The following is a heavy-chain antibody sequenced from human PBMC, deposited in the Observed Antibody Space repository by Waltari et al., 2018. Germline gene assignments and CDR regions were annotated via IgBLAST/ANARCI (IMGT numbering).Heavy chain of an antibody. CDR1: AYSISSCYY. D-gene: IGHD6-13*01. J-gene: IGHJ4*02. CDR3: AAAADRYYLDY. CDR2: IYHSGST. V-gene: IGHV4-38-2*01. Sequence: QVQLQESGAGLVKPSETLSLTCAVSAYSISSCYYWAWIRRPPGKGLEGIGSIYHSGSTYYNPSLKSRVTISVDTSKNQFSLKLSSVTAADTAVYYCAAAADRYYLDYWGQGTLVTVSS.